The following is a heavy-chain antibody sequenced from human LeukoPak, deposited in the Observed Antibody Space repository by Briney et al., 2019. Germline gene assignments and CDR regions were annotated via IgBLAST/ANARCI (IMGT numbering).Heavy chain of an antibody. V-gene: IGHV3-66*01. CDR2: IYSGGST. CDR1: GFTVSSNY. J-gene: IGHJ4*02. CDR3: ARADYDFWSGYWGGVDY. D-gene: IGHD3-3*01. Sequence: GGSLRLSCAASGFTVSSNYMSWVRQAPGKGLEWVSVIYSGGSTYYADSVKGGFTISRDNSKNTLYLQMNSLRAEDTAVYYCARADYDFWSGYWGGVDYWGQGTLVTVSS.